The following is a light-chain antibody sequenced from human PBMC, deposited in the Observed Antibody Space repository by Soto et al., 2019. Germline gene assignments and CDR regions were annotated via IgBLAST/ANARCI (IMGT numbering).Light chain of an antibody. CDR1: SSDVGGYNY. Sequence: QSALTQPPSASGSPGQSVTISCTGTSSDVGGYNYVSWYQQHPGKAPKLMIYEVSKWPSGVPDRFSGSKSGNTASLTVSGLQAEDEADYYCSSYAGSNNWVFGGGTKVTV. CDR3: SSYAGSNNWV. V-gene: IGLV2-8*01. CDR2: EVS. J-gene: IGLJ2*01.